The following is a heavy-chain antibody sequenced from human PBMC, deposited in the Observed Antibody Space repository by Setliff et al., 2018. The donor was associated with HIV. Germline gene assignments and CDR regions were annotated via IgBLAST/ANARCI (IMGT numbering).Heavy chain of an antibody. D-gene: IGHD3-10*01. J-gene: IGHJ4*02. CDR2: IYYSGRT. V-gene: IGHV4-31*03. Sequence: SETLSLTCTVSGDSITSGGFYCNWFRQHPGKGLEWIGWIYYSGRTKYNPSLESRVTISVDTSKNQFSLKLSSVTAADTAVYYCARVQVSGTWALDYWSQGTLVTVSS. CDR3: ARVQVSGTWALDY. CDR1: GDSITSGGFY.